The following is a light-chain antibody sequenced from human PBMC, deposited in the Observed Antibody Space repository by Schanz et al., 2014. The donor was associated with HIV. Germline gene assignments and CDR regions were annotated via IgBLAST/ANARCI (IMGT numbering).Light chain of an antibody. CDR1: SSDVGDYNY. V-gene: IGLV2-8*01. CDR2: EVS. CDR3: CSYAGSSTS. J-gene: IGLJ2*01. Sequence: QSALTQPPSASGSPGQSVTISCTGTSSDVGDYNYVSWYQQHPGTAPKIMIYEVSKRPSGVPDRFSGSKSGNTASLTVSGLQAEDEADYYCCSYAGSSTSFGGGTKLTVL.